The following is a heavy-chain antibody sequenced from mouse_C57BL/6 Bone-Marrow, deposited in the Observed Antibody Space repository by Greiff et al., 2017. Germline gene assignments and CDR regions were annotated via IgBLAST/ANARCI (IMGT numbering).Heavy chain of an antibody. Sequence: QVQLQQSGAELVKPGASVKISCKASGYAFSSYWMHWVKQRPGQGLEWIGLIYPGDGDTNYNAKFKGKATLTADKSSSTAYMQLSSLTSEDSAVYGCANDWDGYWGQGTTVTVSA. V-gene: IGHV1-80*01. J-gene: IGHJ2*01. CDR2: IYPGDGDT. D-gene: IGHD4-1*01. CDR1: GYAFSSYW. CDR3: ANDWDGY.